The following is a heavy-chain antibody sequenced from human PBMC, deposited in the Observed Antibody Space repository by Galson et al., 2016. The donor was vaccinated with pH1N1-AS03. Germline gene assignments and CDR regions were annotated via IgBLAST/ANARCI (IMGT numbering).Heavy chain of an antibody. D-gene: IGHD3-3*01. CDR3: ARDPPLEIGWYFDL. V-gene: IGHV4-4*09. J-gene: IGHJ2*01. CDR1: GDSTFDYY. CDR2: IQTTGNT. Sequence: ETLSLTCTVSGDSTFDYYWNWIRQPPGKGLEWIGYIQTTGNTKYNPSLKSRVTMSIDTSKNQFFLHLMSVTAADTALYYCARDPPLEIGWYFDLWGRGTLVTVSS.